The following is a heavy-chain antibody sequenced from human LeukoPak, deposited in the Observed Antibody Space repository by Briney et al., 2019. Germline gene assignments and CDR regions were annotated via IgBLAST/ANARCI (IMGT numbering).Heavy chain of an antibody. CDR3: ARDVAEQQLPNWFDP. CDR1: GFTFSSYW. D-gene: IGHD6-13*01. V-gene: IGHV3-7*01. Sequence: GGSLRLSYAASGFTFSSYWMSWVRQAPGKGLEWVANIKQDGSEKYYVDSVKGRFTISRDNAKNSLYLQMNSLRAEDTAVYYCARDVAEQQLPNWFDPWGQGTLVTVSS. J-gene: IGHJ5*02. CDR2: IKQDGSEK.